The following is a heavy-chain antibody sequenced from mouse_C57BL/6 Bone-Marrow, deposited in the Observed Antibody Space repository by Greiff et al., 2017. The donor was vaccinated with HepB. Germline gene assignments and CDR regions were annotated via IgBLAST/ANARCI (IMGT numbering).Heavy chain of an antibody. CDR1: GFTFSSYA. V-gene: IGHV5-4*01. Sequence: EVQRVESGGGLVKPGGSLKLSCAASGFTFSSYAMSWVRQTPGKRLEWVATISDGGSYTYYPENVKGRFTISRDNAKNNLYLQMSHLKSEDTAMYYCARVTTVVAGDYWGQGTTLTVSS. CDR3: ARVTTVVAGDY. J-gene: IGHJ2*01. CDR2: ISDGGSYT. D-gene: IGHD1-1*01.